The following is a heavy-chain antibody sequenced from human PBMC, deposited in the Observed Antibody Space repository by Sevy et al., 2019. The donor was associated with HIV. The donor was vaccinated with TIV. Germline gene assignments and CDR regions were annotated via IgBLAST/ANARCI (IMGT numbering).Heavy chain of an antibody. CDR1: GFTFSSFA. V-gene: IGHV3-23*01. Sequence: GGSLRLSCAAAGFTFSSFAMSWVRHIPGKGLEWVSSIIGRGGSAYYADSVKGRFALSRDNSNKTVFLQMNRLRDEDTAVYYCARPTPRIAPSSAAFFDYWGQGTLVTVSS. D-gene: IGHD1-26*01. CDR2: IIGRGGSA. CDR3: ARPTPRIAPSSAAFFDY. J-gene: IGHJ4*02.